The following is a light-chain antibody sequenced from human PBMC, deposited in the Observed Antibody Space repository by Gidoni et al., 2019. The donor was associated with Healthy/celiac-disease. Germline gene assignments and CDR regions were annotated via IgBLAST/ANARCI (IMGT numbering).Light chain of an antibody. CDR2: GKN. J-gene: IGLJ2*01. CDR3: NSRDSSGNHLGVV. CDR1: SLRSYY. V-gene: IGLV3-19*01. Sequence: SSELTQDPAVSVALGQTVRITCQGDSLRSYYASWYQQKPGQAPVPVIYGKNNRPSGIPDRFSGSSSGNTASLTITGAQAEDEADYYCNSRDSSGNHLGVVFGGGTKLTVL.